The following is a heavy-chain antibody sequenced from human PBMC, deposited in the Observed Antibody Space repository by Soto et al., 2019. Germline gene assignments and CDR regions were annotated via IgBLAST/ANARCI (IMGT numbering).Heavy chain of an antibody. Sequence: QVQLVQSGAEVKKPGSSAKVSCKASGGTVNISAIHWVRQAPGQGLDWMGGIIPIFGTTNYAQKFQGRVTITADESTTTVYMELSSLRSEDTAVYYCARVQDWRRGWFDPWGQGTLVTVSS. D-gene: IGHD1-1*01. CDR3: ARVQDWRRGWFDP. V-gene: IGHV1-69*01. CDR2: IIPIFGTT. CDR1: GGTVNISA. J-gene: IGHJ5*02.